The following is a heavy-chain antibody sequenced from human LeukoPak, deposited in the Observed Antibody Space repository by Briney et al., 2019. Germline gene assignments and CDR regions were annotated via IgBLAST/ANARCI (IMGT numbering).Heavy chain of an antibody. CDR1: GFTFSSYA. V-gene: IGHV4-34*01. Sequence: GSLRLSCAASGFTFSSYAMSWIRQPPGKGLEWIGEINHSGSTNYNPSLKSRVTISVDTSKNQFSLKLSSVTAADTAVYYCARHGFPYCSGGSCYRRRAFDIWGQGTMVTVSS. CDR2: INHSGST. CDR3: ARHGFPYCSGGSCYRRRAFDI. J-gene: IGHJ3*02. D-gene: IGHD2-15*01.